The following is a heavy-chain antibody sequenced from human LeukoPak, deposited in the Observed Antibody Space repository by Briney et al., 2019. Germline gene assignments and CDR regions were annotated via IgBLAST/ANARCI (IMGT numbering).Heavy chain of an antibody. CDR3: AKDARYESSGYYFDF. J-gene: IGHJ4*02. CDR1: GFTFSSKR. Sequence: GRSLRLSCDASGFTFSSKRMHWVRQAPGKGLEWVAVIWYDGSSKYYADSVKGRFTISRDNSKNTLYLQMTSLRAEDTAVYYCAKDARYESSGYYFDFWGQGTQVTVSS. D-gene: IGHD3-22*01. CDR2: IWYDGSSK. V-gene: IGHV3-33*06.